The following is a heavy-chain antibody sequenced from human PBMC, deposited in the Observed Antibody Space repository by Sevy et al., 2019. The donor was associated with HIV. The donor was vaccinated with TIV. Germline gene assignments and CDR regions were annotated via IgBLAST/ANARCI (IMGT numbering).Heavy chain of an antibody. J-gene: IGHJ4*02. D-gene: IGHD1-26*01. CDR2: IYYSRST. CDR1: GGSISSGDYY. V-gene: IGHV4-30-4*01. Sequence: SETLSLTCTVSGGSISSGDYYWSWIRQPPGKGLEWIGYIYYSRSTYYNPSLKSRVTISVDTSKNQFSLKLSSVTAADTAVYYCARERKWELQGLIDYWGQGTLVTVSS. CDR3: ARERKWELQGLIDY.